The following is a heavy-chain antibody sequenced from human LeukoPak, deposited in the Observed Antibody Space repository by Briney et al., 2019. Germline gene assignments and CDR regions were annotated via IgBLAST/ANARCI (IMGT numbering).Heavy chain of an antibody. CDR1: GFTFSSYS. CDR3: ARGRDDFWSGYYAFDI. J-gene: IGHJ3*02. D-gene: IGHD3-3*01. CDR2: ISSSSSYI. V-gene: IGHV3-21*01. Sequence: GGSLRLSCAASGFTFSSYSMNWVRQAPGKGLEWVSSISSSSSYIYYADSVKGRFTISRDNAKNSLYLQMNSLRAEDTAVYYCARGRDDFWSGYYAFDIWGQGTMVTVSS.